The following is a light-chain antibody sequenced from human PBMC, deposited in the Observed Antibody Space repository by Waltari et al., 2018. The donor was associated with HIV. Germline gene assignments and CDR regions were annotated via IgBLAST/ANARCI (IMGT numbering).Light chain of an antibody. CDR2: DVS. V-gene: IGLV2-14*03. CDR3: SSYTSSSTV. Sequence: QSALTQPASVSGSPGQAITIPCTGTRRDVGGYNQFSWYQQHPGKAPKLMIYDVSKRPAGVSNLFSASKSGNAASLTISGLQAEDEADYYCSSYTSSSTVFGGGTKLTVL. J-gene: IGLJ2*01. CDR1: RRDVGGYNQ.